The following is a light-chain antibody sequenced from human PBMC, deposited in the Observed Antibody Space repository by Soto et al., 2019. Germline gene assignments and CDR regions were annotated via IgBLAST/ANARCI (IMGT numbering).Light chain of an antibody. CDR2: DAS. CDR3: QQYNSYWT. Sequence: DIQMTQSPSTLSASVGDRVTITCRASQSISSWLAWYQQKPGKAPKLLIYDASSLESGVPSRFSGRGSGTEFTLTISRLQPDDFATYYCQQYNSYWTFDQGTKVEIK. V-gene: IGKV1-5*01. J-gene: IGKJ1*01. CDR1: QSISSW.